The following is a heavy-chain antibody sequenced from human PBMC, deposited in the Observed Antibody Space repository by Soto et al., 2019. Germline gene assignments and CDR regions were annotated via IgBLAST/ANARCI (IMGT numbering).Heavy chain of an antibody. Sequence: PGGSLRLSCAASGFTFSSYAMHWVRQAPGKGLEWVAVISYDGSNKYYADSVKGRFTISRDNSKNTLYLQMNSLRAEDTAVYYCARDLNIVGAGYYYGMDVWGQGTTVTVSS. D-gene: IGHD1-26*01. J-gene: IGHJ6*02. CDR2: ISYDGSNK. CDR1: GFTFSSYA. V-gene: IGHV3-30-3*01. CDR3: ARDLNIVGAGYYYGMDV.